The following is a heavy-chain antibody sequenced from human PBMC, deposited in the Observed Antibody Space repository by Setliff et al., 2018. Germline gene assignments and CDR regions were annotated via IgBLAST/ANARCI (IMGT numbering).Heavy chain of an antibody. J-gene: IGHJ4*02. CDR1: GYTFTTYG. Sequence: GASVKVSCKASGYTFTTYGVAWVRQAPGQGLEWLGWISVYSGNTDYAQNFQGRVTMTADTSTSTAYMELRSLTSDDTAVYYCARRPRAVYGSGRRNWFLDYWGQGTLVTVSS. D-gene: IGHD3-10*01. V-gene: IGHV1-18*01. CDR2: ISVYSGNT. CDR3: ARRPRAVYGSGRRNWFLDY.